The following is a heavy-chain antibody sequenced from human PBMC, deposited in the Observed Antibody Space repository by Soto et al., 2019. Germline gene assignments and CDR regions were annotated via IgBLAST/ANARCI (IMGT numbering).Heavy chain of an antibody. CDR3: ARTPVTTLRWDYYYYGMDV. D-gene: IGHD4-17*01. Sequence: PGESLKISCKGSGCSFTSYWIGWVRQMPGKGLEWMGIIYPGDSDTRYSPSFQGQVTISADKSISTAYLQWSSLKASDTAMYYCARTPVTTLRWDYYYYGMDVWGQGTTVTVSS. CDR2: IYPGDSDT. V-gene: IGHV5-51*01. J-gene: IGHJ6*02. CDR1: GCSFTSYW.